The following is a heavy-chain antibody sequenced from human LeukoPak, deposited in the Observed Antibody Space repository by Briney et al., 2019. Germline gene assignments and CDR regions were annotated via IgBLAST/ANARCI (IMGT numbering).Heavy chain of an antibody. J-gene: IGHJ4*02. Sequence: PGGSLRLSCAASGFTFSKYGMHWVRQAPGKGLEWVAVIWYDGSDKYYADSVKGRFTISRDISKNTLYLQMNSLRAEDTAVYYCARDLVGAIAHGFDYWGQGTLVTVS. CDR3: ARDLVGAIAHGFDY. CDR1: GFTFSKYG. D-gene: IGHD1-26*01. V-gene: IGHV3-33*01. CDR2: IWYDGSDK.